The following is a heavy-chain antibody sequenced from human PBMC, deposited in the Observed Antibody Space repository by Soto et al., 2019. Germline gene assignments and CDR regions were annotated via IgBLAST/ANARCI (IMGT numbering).Heavy chain of an antibody. CDR1: GFTVSSNY. V-gene: IGHV3-53*01. CDR2: IYSGGST. D-gene: IGHD6-13*01. J-gene: IGHJ4*02. CDR3: ARGVSSSSWYDY. Sequence: GGSLRLSCAASGFTVSSNYMSWVRQAPGKGLEWVSVIYSGGSTYYADSVKGRFTISRDNSKNTLYLQMNSLRAEDTAVYYCARGVSSSSWYDYWGQGTLVTVSS.